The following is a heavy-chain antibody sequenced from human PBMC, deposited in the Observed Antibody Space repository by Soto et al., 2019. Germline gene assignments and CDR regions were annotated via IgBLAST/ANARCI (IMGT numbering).Heavy chain of an antibody. Sequence: EVQLLESGGGLVQPGGSLRLSCAASGFTFSTYGVSWVRQAPGKGLEWVSAISGGGSDTYYADSVKGRFIISRDNSKNTLKLQMKSLRAEDTAIYYCAKHRPGRSGFHSWDYWGQGTLVTVSS. CDR2: ISGGGSDT. J-gene: IGHJ4*02. CDR1: GFTFSTYG. D-gene: IGHD3-22*01. CDR3: AKHRPGRSGFHSWDY. V-gene: IGHV3-23*01.